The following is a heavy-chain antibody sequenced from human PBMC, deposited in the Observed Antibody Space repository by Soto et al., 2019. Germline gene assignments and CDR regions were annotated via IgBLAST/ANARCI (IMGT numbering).Heavy chain of an antibody. J-gene: IGHJ6*02. CDR3: AREHTAMVGADGYYYYGMDV. Sequence: QVQLVQSGAEVKKPGSSVKVSCKASGGTFSSYAISWVRQAPGQGLEWMGGIIPIFGTANYAQKFQGRVTITADESTSTAYMELGSLRAEDTAVYYCAREHTAMVGADGYYYYGMDVWGQGTTVTVSS. CDR1: GGTFSSYA. V-gene: IGHV1-69*01. D-gene: IGHD5-18*01. CDR2: IIPIFGTA.